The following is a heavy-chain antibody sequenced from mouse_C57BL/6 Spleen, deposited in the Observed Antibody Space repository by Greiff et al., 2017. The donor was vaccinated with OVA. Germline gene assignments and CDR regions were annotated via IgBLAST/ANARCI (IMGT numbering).Heavy chain of an antibody. CDR1: GFTFSSYG. D-gene: IGHD2-2*01. V-gene: IGHV5-6*01. J-gene: IGHJ4*01. CDR3: AGHGGYDEGCYYAMDY. CDR2: ISSGGSYT. Sequence: EVQRVESGGDLVKPGGSLKLSCAASGFTFSSYGMSWVRQTPDKRLEWVGTISSGGSYTYYPDSVKGRSTLSRDNATTTPYLQISSLKSEDTAIYYGAGHGGYDEGCYYAMDYWGQGTSVTVSS.